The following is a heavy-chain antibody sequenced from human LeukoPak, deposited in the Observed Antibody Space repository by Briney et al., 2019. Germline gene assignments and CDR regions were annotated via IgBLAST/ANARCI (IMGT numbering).Heavy chain of an antibody. V-gene: IGHV4-39*01. CDR1: GGSISSSSDY. Sequence: SETLSLTCTVSGGSISSSSDYWRWGRRPPGKVLGWIGSIYYSGSTYYNPSLKSRVTISIDTSKNQFSLKLSSVTAADTAVYYCARHLSTYYDSSGSPDYWGQGTLVTVYS. CDR3: ARHLSTYYDSSGSPDY. D-gene: IGHD3-22*01. J-gene: IGHJ4*02. CDR2: IYYSGST.